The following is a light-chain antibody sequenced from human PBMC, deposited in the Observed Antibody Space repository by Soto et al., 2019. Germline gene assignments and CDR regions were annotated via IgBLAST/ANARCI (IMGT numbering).Light chain of an antibody. CDR1: QSVDSN. CDR2: GAS. V-gene: IGKV3-15*01. J-gene: IGKJ1*01. CDR3: QHYSTWLWT. Sequence: EIVMTQSPATLSVSPGERATLSCRASQSVDSNLSWYQQKPGQGPRLLVYGASSSATGIPARFSGSGSGTEFTLTISSLQSEDFAVYYCQHYSTWLWTFAQGTKVEIK.